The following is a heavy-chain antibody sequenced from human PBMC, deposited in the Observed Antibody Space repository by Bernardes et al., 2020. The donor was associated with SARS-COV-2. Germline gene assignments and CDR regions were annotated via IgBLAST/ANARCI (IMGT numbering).Heavy chain of an antibody. CDR2: IFYSGST. J-gene: IGHJ5*02. CDR1: GGSISSSFYY. D-gene: IGHD6-13*01. V-gene: IGHV4-39*01. Sequence: SETLSLTCTVSGGSISSSFYYWGWIRQPPGKGLEWIGSIFYSGSTHYNPSLKSRVTISVDTSKNHFSLKLSSVTAADTAVYHCARQDFIAAAGTRWFDPWGQGTLVTVSS. CDR3: ARQDFIAAAGTRWFDP.